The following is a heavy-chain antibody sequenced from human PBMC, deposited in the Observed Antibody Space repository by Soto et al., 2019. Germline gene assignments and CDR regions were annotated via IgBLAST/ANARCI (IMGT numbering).Heavy chain of an antibody. CDR2: IYYSGST. Sequence: SGTLSLSCTVSGGSISSYYWSWFRQPPGKGREWIGYIYYSGSTNYNPSLKSRVNISVDTSKNKFSLKLSSVTAAGTAVYYCARYNVDTAMVWYFDYWGQGTLVTVS. CDR3: ARYNVDTAMVWYFDY. V-gene: IGHV4-59*01. D-gene: IGHD5-18*01. CDR1: GGSISSYY. J-gene: IGHJ4*02.